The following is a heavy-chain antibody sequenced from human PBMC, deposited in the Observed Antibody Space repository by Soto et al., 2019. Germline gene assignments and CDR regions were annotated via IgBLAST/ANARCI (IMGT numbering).Heavy chain of an antibody. CDR1: SVTFSKTW. CDR3: VYNRDV. D-gene: IGHD1-1*01. Sequence: EVQLVESGGGLVKPGGSLRLSCVVSSVTFSKTWMNWVRQAPGKGLEWVGRVKGKSDGGTADYAAPVQGRFTVSRDDSEDTLYLQMNGLKAEDTAVYYCVYNRDVWGQGTTVPVSS. J-gene: IGHJ6*02. CDR2: VKGKSDGGTA. V-gene: IGHV3-15*07.